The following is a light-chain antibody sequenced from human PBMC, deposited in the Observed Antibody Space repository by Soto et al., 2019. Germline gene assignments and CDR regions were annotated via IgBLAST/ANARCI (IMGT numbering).Light chain of an antibody. Sequence: IVRTHSPATLSVSPGERATLSCRASQSVGSNLAWYQQRPGQPPRLLIYDASTRATDIPARFSGGGSGTEFTLTLSSLQSEDFAVYYCQEYNNWPYTFGQGTKLQIK. J-gene: IGKJ2*01. CDR3: QEYNNWPYT. CDR2: DAS. CDR1: QSVGSN. V-gene: IGKV3-15*01.